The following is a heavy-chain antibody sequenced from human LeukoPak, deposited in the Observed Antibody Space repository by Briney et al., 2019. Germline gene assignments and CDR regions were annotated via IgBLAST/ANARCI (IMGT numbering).Heavy chain of an antibody. CDR1: GGSISSGGYY. CDR3: ARGDYYDSSGQKSSWFDP. V-gene: IGHV4-31*03. Sequence: PSETLSLACTVSGGSISSGGYYWSWIRQHPGKGLEWIGYIYYSGSTYYNPSLKSRVTISVDRSKNQFSLKLSSVTAADTAVYYCARGDYYDSSGQKSSWFDPWGQGTLVTVSS. D-gene: IGHD3-22*01. J-gene: IGHJ5*02. CDR2: IYYSGST.